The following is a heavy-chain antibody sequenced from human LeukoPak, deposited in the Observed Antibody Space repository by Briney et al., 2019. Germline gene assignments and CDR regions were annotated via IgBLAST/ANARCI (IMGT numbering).Heavy chain of an antibody. CDR2: INTNTGNP. V-gene: IGHV7-4-1*02. J-gene: IGHJ4*02. CDR1: GYTFTSYA. Sequence: ASVKVSCKASGYTFTSYAMNWVRQAPGQGLEWMGWINTNTGNPTYAQGFTGRFVFSLDTSVSTAYLQISSLKAEDTAVYYCAKDVLQNYYDSSGYHYNWGQGTLVTVSS. D-gene: IGHD3-22*01. CDR3: AKDVLQNYYDSSGYHYN.